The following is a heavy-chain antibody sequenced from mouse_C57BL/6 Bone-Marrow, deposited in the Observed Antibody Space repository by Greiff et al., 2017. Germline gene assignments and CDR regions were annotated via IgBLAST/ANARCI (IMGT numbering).Heavy chain of an antibody. J-gene: IGHJ3*01. Sequence: EVQVVEPGAELVRPGASVKLSCKASGFNFTDDYMHWVKQRPEQGLEWIGWIDPENGDTDYASKFQGKATITVDKSSNTAYLQLSSLTSEDTAVYCCTRIAYWGQGTLVTVSA. V-gene: IGHV14-4*01. CDR3: TRIAY. CDR1: GFNFTDDY. CDR2: IDPENGDT.